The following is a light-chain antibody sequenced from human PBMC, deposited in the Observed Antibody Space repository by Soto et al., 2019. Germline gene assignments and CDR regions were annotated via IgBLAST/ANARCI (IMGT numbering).Light chain of an antibody. CDR3: QQRSNWPLT. Sequence: EIVLTQSPATLSLSPGDRATLSCRASQSVSTYLAWYQQKRGQAPRLLIFDASNRATGIPARFSGSGSGTDFTLTISSLEPEDFAVYYCQQRSNWPLTFAGGTKVEIK. J-gene: IGKJ4*01. CDR1: QSVSTY. V-gene: IGKV3-11*01. CDR2: DAS.